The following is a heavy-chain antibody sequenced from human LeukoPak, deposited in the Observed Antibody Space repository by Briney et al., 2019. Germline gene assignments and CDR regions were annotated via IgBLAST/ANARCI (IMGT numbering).Heavy chain of an antibody. Sequence: QTGGSLRLSCAASGFTFSSYGMHWVRQAPGKGLEWVAVIWYDGSNKYYADSVKGRFTISRDNSKNTLYLQTNSLRAEDTAVYYCARDRGVDTAMVIEYYFDYWGQGTLVTVSS. J-gene: IGHJ4*02. CDR3: ARDRGVDTAMVIEYYFDY. D-gene: IGHD5-18*01. CDR1: GFTFSSYG. CDR2: IWYDGSNK. V-gene: IGHV3-33*01.